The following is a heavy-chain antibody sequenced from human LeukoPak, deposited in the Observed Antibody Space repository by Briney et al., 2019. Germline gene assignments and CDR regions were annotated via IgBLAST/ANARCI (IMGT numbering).Heavy chain of an antibody. Sequence: PSETLSLTCTVSGGSISSYYWGWIRQLPGKGLEWIGSIYYSGSTYYNPSLKSRVTISVDTSKNQFSLKLSSVTAADTAVYYCARDVLPGSSGWYGAFDIWGQGTTVTVSS. CDR3: ARDVLPGSSGWYGAFDI. V-gene: IGHV4-39*07. D-gene: IGHD6-19*01. CDR1: GGSISSYY. J-gene: IGHJ3*02. CDR2: IYYSGST.